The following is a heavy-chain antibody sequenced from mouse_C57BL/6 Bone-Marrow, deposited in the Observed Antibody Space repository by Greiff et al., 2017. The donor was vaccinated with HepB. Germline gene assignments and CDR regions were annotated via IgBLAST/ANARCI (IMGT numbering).Heavy chain of an antibody. D-gene: IGHD1-1*01. CDR1: GFTFSDYY. CDR3: ARLRGYGSYYAMDY. Sequence: DVMLVESGGGLVQPGGSLKLSCAASGFTFSDYYMYWVRQTPEKRLEWVAYLSNGGGSTYYPDTVKGRFTISRDNAKNTLYLQMSRLKSEDTAMYYCARLRGYGSYYAMDYWGQGTSVTVSS. J-gene: IGHJ4*01. V-gene: IGHV5-12*01. CDR2: LSNGGGST.